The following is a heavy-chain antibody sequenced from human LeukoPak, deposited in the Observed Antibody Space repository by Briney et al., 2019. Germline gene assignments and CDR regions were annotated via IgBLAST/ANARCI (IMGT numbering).Heavy chain of an antibody. CDR3: ARTHITGTGFYDY. Sequence: SETLSLTCTVSGGSIISVAYYWSWVRQHPGKGLEWIAYIYYSGSPYYNLSLKSRVTISVDTSNNQFSLKLSSVTAADTAVYYCARTHITGTGFYDYWGQGTLVTVSS. CDR1: GGSIISVAYY. V-gene: IGHV4-31*03. J-gene: IGHJ4*02. D-gene: IGHD1-20*01. CDR2: IYYSGSP.